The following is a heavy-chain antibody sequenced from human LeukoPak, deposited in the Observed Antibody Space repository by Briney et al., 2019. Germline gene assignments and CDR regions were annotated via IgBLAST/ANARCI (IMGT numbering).Heavy chain of an antibody. CDR2: ISWDGGST. D-gene: IGHD2-2*01. CDR1: GFTFDDYT. CDR3: AKDGYCSSTSCYFGATARHYYYYMDV. Sequence: PGGSLRLSCAASGFTFDDYTMHWVRQAPGKGLEWVSLISWDGGSTYYADSVKGRFTISRDNSKNSLYLQMNSLRTEDTALYYCAKDGYCSSTSCYFGATARHYYYYMDVWGKGTTVTVSS. J-gene: IGHJ6*03. V-gene: IGHV3-43*01.